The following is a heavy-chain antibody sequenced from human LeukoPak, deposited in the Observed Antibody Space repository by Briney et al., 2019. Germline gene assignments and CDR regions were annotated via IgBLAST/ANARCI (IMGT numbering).Heavy chain of an antibody. CDR1: GYIFTSYW. Sequence: GASLKISCKGSGYIFTSYWIGWVRQMPGKGLEWMGRIDPSDSYTNYSPSFQGHVTISADKSISTAYLQWSSLKASDTAMYYCARSGFSGYYKGPFDYWGQGTLVTVSS. J-gene: IGHJ4*02. CDR2: IDPSDSYT. CDR3: ARSGFSGYYKGPFDY. D-gene: IGHD3-22*01. V-gene: IGHV5-10-1*01.